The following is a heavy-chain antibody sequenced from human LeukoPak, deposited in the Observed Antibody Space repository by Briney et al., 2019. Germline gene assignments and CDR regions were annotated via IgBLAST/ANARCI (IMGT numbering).Heavy chain of an antibody. CDR2: IKQDGSEK. CDR3: ARDRGGSRDAFDI. J-gene: IGHJ3*02. CDR1: GFTFSRNW. D-gene: IGHD3-16*01. Sequence: PWGPLRLSCAAPGFTFSRNWISWFRQAPGKGPELVANIKQDGSEKYYGESVKGRLTISRDNAKNSLYLQMNSPTAEDTAVYYCARDRGGSRDAFDIWGQGTMVTVSS. V-gene: IGHV3-7*01.